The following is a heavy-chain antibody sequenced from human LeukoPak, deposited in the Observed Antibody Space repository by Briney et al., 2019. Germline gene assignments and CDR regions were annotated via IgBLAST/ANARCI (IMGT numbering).Heavy chain of an antibody. D-gene: IGHD2-2*02. CDR2: ISYSGTT. CDR3: ARHRRGDCSSARCYTAY. J-gene: IGHJ4*02. CDR1: GGSISSSNYY. V-gene: IGHV4-39*01. Sequence: PSETLSLTCIVSGGSISSSNYYWGWIRQPPGKGLEWIGSISYSGTTYYNPSLNSRVTISVDTSKNQFSLRLSSVTVADTAVYYCARHRRGDCSSARCYTAYWGQGTLVTVSS.